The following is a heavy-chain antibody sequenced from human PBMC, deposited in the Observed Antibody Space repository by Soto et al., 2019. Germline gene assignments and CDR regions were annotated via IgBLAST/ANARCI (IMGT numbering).Heavy chain of an antibody. CDR2: IYPGDSDT. D-gene: IGHD2-15*01. Sequence: GESLKISCKGSGYSFNTYWIGWVRQMPGKGLEWMGIIYPGDSDTTYSPSFKDQVTISADKSISTAYLQWNSLKASETAMYYCASRRGNFRIWYFDLWGRGTLVTVSS. CDR1: GYSFNTYW. CDR3: ASRRGNFRIWYFDL. J-gene: IGHJ2*01. V-gene: IGHV5-51*01.